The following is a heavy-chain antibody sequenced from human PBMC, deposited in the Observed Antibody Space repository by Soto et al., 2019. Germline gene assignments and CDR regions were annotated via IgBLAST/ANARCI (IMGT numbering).Heavy chain of an antibody. J-gene: IGHJ6*02. D-gene: IGHD6-13*01. CDR1: GFTFSSYG. V-gene: IGHV3-33*01. CDR3: ARDLAAAGTNYYYGMDA. CDR2: IWYDGSNK. Sequence: GGSLRLSCAASGFTFSSYGMHWVRQAPGKGLEWVAVIWYDGSNKYYADSVKGRFTISRDNSKNTLYLQMNSLRAEDTAVYYCARDLAAAGTNYYYGMDAWGQGTTVTVSS.